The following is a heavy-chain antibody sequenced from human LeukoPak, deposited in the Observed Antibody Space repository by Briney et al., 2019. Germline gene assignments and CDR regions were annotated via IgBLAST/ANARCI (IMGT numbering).Heavy chain of an antibody. V-gene: IGHV4-34*01. J-gene: IGHJ3*02. CDR2: INHSGST. CDR3: ARGGGFDAFDI. CDR1: GGSFSGYY. D-gene: IGHD4-23*01. Sequence: SETLSLTCAVYGGSFSGYYWSWIRQPPGKGLEWIGEINHSGSTNYNPSLKSRVTISVDTSKNQFSLKLSSVTTADAAVYYCARGGGFDAFDIWGQGTMVTVSS.